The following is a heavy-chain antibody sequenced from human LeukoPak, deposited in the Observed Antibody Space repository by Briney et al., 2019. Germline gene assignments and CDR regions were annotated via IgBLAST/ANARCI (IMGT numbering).Heavy chain of an antibody. V-gene: IGHV3-21*01. Sequence: GGSLRLSCAASGFTFSTYSMNWVRQAPGKGLEWVSCISTRSTYIYYADSVKGRFTISRDNAKNSLYLQMNSLRAEDTAVYYCARLRWLQLRFYYYMDVWGKGTTVTVSS. D-gene: IGHD5-24*01. CDR3: ARLRWLQLRFYYYMDV. J-gene: IGHJ6*03. CDR2: ISTRSTYI. CDR1: GFTFSTYS.